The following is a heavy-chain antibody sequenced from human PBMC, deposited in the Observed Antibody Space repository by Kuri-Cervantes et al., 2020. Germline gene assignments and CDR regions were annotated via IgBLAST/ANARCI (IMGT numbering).Heavy chain of an antibody. V-gene: IGHV3-30*18. CDR3: AKDGLWSIAAAGTNTNFDY. CDR2: ISYDGNNK. J-gene: IGHJ4*02. D-gene: IGHD6-13*01. Sequence: GGSLRLSCAASGFTFSSYGMHWVRQAPGKGLEWVTFISYDGNNKYYADSVKGRFTISRDNSKNTLYLQMNSLRAEDTALYYCAKDGLWSIAAAGTNTNFDYWGQGTLVTVSS. CDR1: GFTFSSYG.